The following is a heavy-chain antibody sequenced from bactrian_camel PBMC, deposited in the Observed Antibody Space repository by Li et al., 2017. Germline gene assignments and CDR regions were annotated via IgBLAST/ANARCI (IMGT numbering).Heavy chain of an antibody. D-gene: IGHD7*01. J-gene: IGHJ6*01. CDR1: RYTYS. CDR2: IYTGDGKT. CDR3: AAGSILPFGGGRNWFGGCNFDA. Sequence: VQLVESGGGSVQSGGSLRLSCAASRYTYSMGWFRQTPGKEREAVATIYTGDGKTHYVDAAKGRFTISQDIAKNTVFLQLNSLKPEDTAMYYCAAGSILPFGGGRNWFGGCNFDAWGHGTQVTVS. V-gene: IGHV3S40*01.